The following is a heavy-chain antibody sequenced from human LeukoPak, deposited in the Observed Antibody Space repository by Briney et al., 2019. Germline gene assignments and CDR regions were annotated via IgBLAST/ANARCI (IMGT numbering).Heavy chain of an antibody. CDR2: IDSGSGNI. CDR3: TTVLSSNRYNLCDY. D-gene: IGHD6-13*01. CDR1: GFTFSSHS. V-gene: IGHV3-48*02. Sequence: GGSLRLSCAASGFTFSSHSMNWVRQAPGKGLEWLSYIDSGSGNIYYRDSVKGRFTISRDNAQDSLYLQMDSLRDEDTAVYYCTTVLSSNRYNLCDYWGQGTLVTVSS. J-gene: IGHJ4*02.